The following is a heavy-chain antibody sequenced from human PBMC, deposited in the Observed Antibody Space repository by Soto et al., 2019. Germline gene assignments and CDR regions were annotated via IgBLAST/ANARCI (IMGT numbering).Heavy chain of an antibody. CDR3: AKDLSGYYDSSGYYYVLPNWFDP. D-gene: IGHD3-22*01. CDR2: ISGSGGST. Sequence: LRLSCAASGFTFSSYAMSWVRQAPGKGLEWVSAISGSGGSTYYADSVKGRFTISRDNSKNTLYLQMNSLRAEDTAVYYCAKDLSGYYDSSGYYYVLPNWFDPWGQGTLVTVSS. J-gene: IGHJ5*02. V-gene: IGHV3-23*01. CDR1: GFTFSSYA.